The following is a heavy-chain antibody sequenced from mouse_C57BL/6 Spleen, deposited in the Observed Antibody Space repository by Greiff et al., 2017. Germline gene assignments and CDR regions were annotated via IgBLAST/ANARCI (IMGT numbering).Heavy chain of an antibody. D-gene: IGHD2-2*01. CDR3: ARGGSTKVTTRFAY. V-gene: IGHV1-80*01. CDR1: GYAFSSYW. CDR2: IYPGDGDT. J-gene: IGHJ3*01. Sequence: QVQLQQSGAELVKPGASVKISCKASGYAFSSYWMNWVKQRPGKGLEWIGQIYPGDGDTNYNGKFKGKATLTADKSSSTAYMQLSSLTAEDSAVYFCARGGSTKVTTRFAYWGQGTLVTVSA.